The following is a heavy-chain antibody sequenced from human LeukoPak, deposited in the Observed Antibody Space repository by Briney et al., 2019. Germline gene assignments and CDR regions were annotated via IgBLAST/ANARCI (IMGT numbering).Heavy chain of an antibody. J-gene: IGHJ4*02. CDR3: ARATIPGYSSSWYGS. V-gene: IGHV4-39*07. CDR2: IYYSGST. D-gene: IGHD6-13*01. CDR1: GGSISSSSYY. Sequence: SETLSLTCTVSGGSISSSSYYWGWIRQPPGKGLEWIGSIYYSGSTYYNPSLKSRVTISVDTSKNQFSLKLSSVTAADTAVYYCARATIPGYSSSWYGSWGQGTLVTVSS.